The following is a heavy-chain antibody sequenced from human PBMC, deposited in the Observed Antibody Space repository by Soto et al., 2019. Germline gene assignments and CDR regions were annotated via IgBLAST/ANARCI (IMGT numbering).Heavy chain of an antibody. CDR1: GFTFSSYA. V-gene: IGHV3-30-3*01. CDR2: ISYDGSNK. D-gene: IGHD1-1*01. Sequence: GGSLRLSCAASGFTFSSYAMHWVRQAPGKGLEWVAVISYDGSNKYYADSGKGRFTISRDNSKNTLYLQMNSLRAEDTAVYYCARGQLELWPIFPHLDYYYYGMDVWGQGTTVTVSS. J-gene: IGHJ6*02. CDR3: ARGQLELWPIFPHLDYYYYGMDV.